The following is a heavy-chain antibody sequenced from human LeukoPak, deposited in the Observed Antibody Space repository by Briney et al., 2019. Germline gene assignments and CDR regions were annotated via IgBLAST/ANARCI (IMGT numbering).Heavy chain of an antibody. CDR3: ASRGPDLAAAGQYYYYGMDV. Sequence: KPGESLKISCKASGYRFTSYWIAWVRQMPGKGLEWMGIIHPGDSDTRYRPSFQGQVTISADKSISTAYLQWSSLKASDTAMYYCASRGPDLAAAGQYYYYGMDVWGQGTTVTVSS. J-gene: IGHJ6*02. V-gene: IGHV5-51*01. CDR1: GYRFTSYW. CDR2: IHPGDSDT. D-gene: IGHD6-13*01.